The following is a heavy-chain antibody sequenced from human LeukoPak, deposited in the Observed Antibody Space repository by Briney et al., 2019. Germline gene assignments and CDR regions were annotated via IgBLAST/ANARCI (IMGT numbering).Heavy chain of an antibody. V-gene: IGHV3-20*02. CDR2: INWNGGST. D-gene: IGHD2-2*01. CDR1: GFTFDDYG. J-gene: IGHJ6*02. Sequence: GGSLRLSFAASGFTFDDYGMGWDRQAPGKGLEWVSGINWNGGSTGYADSVKGRFTISRDNAKNSLYLQMNSLRAEDTALYHCARDYCSSTSCRLPNYGMDVWGQGTTVTVSS. CDR3: ARDYCSSTSCRLPNYGMDV.